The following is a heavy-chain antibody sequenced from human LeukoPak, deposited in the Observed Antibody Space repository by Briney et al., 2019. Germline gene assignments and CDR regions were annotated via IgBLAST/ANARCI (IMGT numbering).Heavy chain of an antibody. V-gene: IGHV3-7*01. CDR2: IKQGGSEK. Sequence: GGSLRLSCAASGFTFSSYWMSWVRQAPGKGLEWVANIKQGGSEKYYVDSVKGRFTISRENAKNSLYLHMNSLRAEDTAVYYCAREAYSSSSFDYWGQGTLVTVSS. CDR3: AREAYSSSSFDY. CDR1: GFTFSSYW. D-gene: IGHD6-6*01. J-gene: IGHJ4*02.